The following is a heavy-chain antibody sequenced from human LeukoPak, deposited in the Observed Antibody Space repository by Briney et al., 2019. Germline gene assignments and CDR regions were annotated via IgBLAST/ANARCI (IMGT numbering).Heavy chain of an antibody. Sequence: GGSLRLSCAASGFTLDDYAMHWVRQAPGKGLEWVSLISWDGGSTYYADSVKGRFTISSDNAKNSLYLQMNSLRAEDTAVYYCAELGITMIGGVWGKGTTVTISS. CDR1: GFTLDDYA. D-gene: IGHD3-10*02. CDR3: AELGITMIGGV. V-gene: IGHV3-43D*03. J-gene: IGHJ6*04. CDR2: ISWDGGST.